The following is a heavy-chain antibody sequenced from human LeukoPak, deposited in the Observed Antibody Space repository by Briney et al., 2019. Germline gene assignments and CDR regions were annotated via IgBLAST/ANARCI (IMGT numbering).Heavy chain of an antibody. CDR2: ISAYNGNT. CDR1: GYTFTSYG. CDR3: ARGRYGSGPADY. J-gene: IGHJ4*02. Sequence: GASVKVSCKASGYTFTSYGISWVRQAPGQGLEWMGWISAYNGNTNYAQKFQGRVTMTRDTSISTAYMELSRLRSDDTAVYYCARGRYGSGPADYWGQGTLVTVSS. D-gene: IGHD3-10*01. V-gene: IGHV1-18*01.